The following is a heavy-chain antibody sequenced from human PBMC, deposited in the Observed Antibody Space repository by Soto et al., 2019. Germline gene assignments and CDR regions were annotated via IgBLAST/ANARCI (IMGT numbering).Heavy chain of an antibody. CDR2: IYYSGST. Sequence: QVQLQESGPGLVKPSETLSLTCTVSGGSISPYYWSWIRQPPGKGLEWIGYIYYSGSTKYNPSLKSRVIISVGRTKNHFSLRLSSVTPADTAVYYCVRVGGYYGDYPNFDYWGQGTLVTVSS. D-gene: IGHD4-17*01. CDR3: VRVGGYYGDYPNFDY. V-gene: IGHV4-59*01. J-gene: IGHJ4*02. CDR1: GGSISPYY.